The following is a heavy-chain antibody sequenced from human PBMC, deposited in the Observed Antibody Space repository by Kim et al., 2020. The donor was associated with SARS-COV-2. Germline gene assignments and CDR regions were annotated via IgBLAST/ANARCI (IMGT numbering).Heavy chain of an antibody. Sequence: SETLSLTCAVYGGSFSGYYWSWIRQPPGKGLEWIGEINHSGSTNYNPSLKSRVTISVDTSKNQFSLKLSSVTAADTAVYYCARGYKEGILLWFGELLKPAEKKDRTNNWFDPWGQGTLVTVSS. CDR2: INHSGST. V-gene: IGHV4-34*01. J-gene: IGHJ5*02. CDR3: ARGYKEGILLWFGELLKPAEKKDRTNNWFDP. D-gene: IGHD3-10*01. CDR1: GGSFSGYY.